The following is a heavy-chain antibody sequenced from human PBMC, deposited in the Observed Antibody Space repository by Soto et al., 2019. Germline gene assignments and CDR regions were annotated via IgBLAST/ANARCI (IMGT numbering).Heavy chain of an antibody. D-gene: IGHD3-3*01. CDR2: ISGSGGST. V-gene: IGHV3-23*01. Sequence: EVQLLESGGGLVQPGGSLRLSCAASGFTFSSYAMSWVRQAPGKGLEWVSAISGSGGSTYYADSVKGRFTISRDNSQTTLYLQRNSLRAADTAVYYCAKMVLRFLEWLYLTPAYWGQRTLVTVSS. J-gene: IGHJ4*02. CDR1: GFTFSSYA. CDR3: AKMVLRFLEWLYLTPAY.